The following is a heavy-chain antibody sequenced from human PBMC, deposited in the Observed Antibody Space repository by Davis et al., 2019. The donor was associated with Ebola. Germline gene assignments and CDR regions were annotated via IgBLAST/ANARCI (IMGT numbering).Heavy chain of an antibody. Sequence: PGGSLRLSCAVYAGSFRGYYWSWIRQPPGKGLEWIGQINDSGSTKYNPSLKSRVTISVDRSKNQFSLKLSSVTAADTAVYYCASRPTWEYCTSVSCNPFDYWGQGILVTVSS. CDR2: INDSGST. CDR3: ASRPTWEYCTSVSCNPFDY. CDR1: AGSFRGYY. J-gene: IGHJ4*02. V-gene: IGHV4-34*01. D-gene: IGHD2-2*01.